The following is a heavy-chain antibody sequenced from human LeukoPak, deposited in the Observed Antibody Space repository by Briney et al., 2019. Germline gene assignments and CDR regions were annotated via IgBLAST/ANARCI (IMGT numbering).Heavy chain of an antibody. J-gene: IGHJ4*02. Sequence: GGSLRLSCAASGFTFSSYSMNWVRQAPGKGLEWVSSISSSSSYIYYADSVKGRFTISRDNAKNSLYLQMNSLRAEDTAVYYCARDGLTVGATPRKFFDYWGQGTLVTVSS. V-gene: IGHV3-21*01. CDR1: GFTFSSYS. CDR3: ARDGLTVGATPRKFFDY. CDR2: ISSSSSYI. D-gene: IGHD1-26*01.